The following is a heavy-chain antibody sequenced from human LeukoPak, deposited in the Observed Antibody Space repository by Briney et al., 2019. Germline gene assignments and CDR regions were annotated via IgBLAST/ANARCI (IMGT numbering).Heavy chain of an antibody. CDR1: GFAVSSNY. D-gene: IGHD3-22*01. V-gene: IGHV3-53*01. J-gene: IGHJ4*02. Sequence: PGVSLRLSCAASGFAVSSNYMSWVRQGPGKGLEWASVIYTGGSTYYADSVKGRFTISRDNSKNTVYLQMNSLRAEDTAVYYCARERGTSGYILAFWGQGTLVTVSS. CDR3: ARERGTSGYILAF. CDR2: IYTGGST.